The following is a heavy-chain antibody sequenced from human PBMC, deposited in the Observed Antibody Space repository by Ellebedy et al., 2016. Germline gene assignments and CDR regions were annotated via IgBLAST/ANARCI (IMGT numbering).Heavy chain of an antibody. CDR3: ARHPSYTSTPDWFDP. CDR2: VYHSGST. V-gene: IGHV4-39*01. J-gene: IGHJ5*02. D-gene: IGHD6-13*01. CDR1: GGSISSSSYY. Sequence: GSLRLSCTVSGGSISSSSYYWGWIRQPPGTGLEWIASVYHSGSTYYNPSLTGRVTISVDTSMNRFSLNLISVTAADTAVYFCARHPSYTSTPDWFDPWGQGILVTVSS.